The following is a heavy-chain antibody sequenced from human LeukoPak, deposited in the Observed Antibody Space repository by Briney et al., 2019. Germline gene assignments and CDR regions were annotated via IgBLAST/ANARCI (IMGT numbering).Heavy chain of an antibody. CDR3: ALGLVTDY. Sequence: PGGSLRLSCAASGFTVSSNFMSWVRQASGKGLEWVSVIYSGGSTYYADSVKGRFTISRDNSKNTLYLQMNSLRVEDTAVYYCALGLVTDYWGQGTLVTVSS. J-gene: IGHJ4*02. CDR2: IYSGGST. V-gene: IGHV3-66*01. D-gene: IGHD3-9*01. CDR1: GFTVSSNF.